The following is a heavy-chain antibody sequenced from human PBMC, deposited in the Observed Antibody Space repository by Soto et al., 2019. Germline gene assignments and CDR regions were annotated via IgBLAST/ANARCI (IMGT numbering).Heavy chain of an antibody. CDR1: GGSFSGHS. CDR2: INHSGRV. D-gene: IGHD3-22*01. Sequence: SETLSLTCAVYGGSFSGHSWTWIRQSPGKGLEWIGDINHSGRVNYSPSLKSGVTISLDTSKNQFSLTLSAVTAADTAMYYCSTSAYDTNGYYRFDPWGQGTLVTVSS. V-gene: IGHV4-34*01. CDR3: STSAYDTNGYYRFDP. J-gene: IGHJ5*01.